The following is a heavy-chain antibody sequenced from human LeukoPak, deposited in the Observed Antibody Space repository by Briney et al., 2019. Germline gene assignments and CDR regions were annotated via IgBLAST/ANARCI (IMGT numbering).Heavy chain of an antibody. V-gene: IGHV4-59*01. J-gene: IGHJ4*02. CDR3: ARWSVGGDYAFLDY. CDR1: GGSISSYY. D-gene: IGHD4-17*01. CDR2: IYYSGST. Sequence: SETLSLTCTVSGGSISSYYWSWLRQPPGKGLEWIGYIYYSGSTNYNPSLKSRVTISVDTSKNQFSLKLSSVTAADTAVYYCARWSVGGDYAFLDYWGQGTLVTVSS.